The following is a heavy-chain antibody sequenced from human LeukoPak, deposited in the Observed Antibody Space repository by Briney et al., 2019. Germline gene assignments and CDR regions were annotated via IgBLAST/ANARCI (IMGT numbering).Heavy chain of an antibody. CDR1: GGSISSYY. V-gene: IGHV4-4*07. CDR3: ARENSGSYREFDY. J-gene: IGHJ4*02. Sequence: SETLSLTCTVSGGSISSYYWTWIRQPAGKGLGWIGRIDPSGSTNYNPSLKSRVTMSVDTSKNQFSLKLSSVTAADTAVYYCARENSGSYREFDYWGQGTLVTVSS. D-gene: IGHD1-26*01. CDR2: IDPSGST.